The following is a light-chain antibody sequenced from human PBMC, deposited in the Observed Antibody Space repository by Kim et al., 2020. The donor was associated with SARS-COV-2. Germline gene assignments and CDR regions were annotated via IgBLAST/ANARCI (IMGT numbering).Light chain of an antibody. CDR1: QSIGSL. J-gene: IGKJ3*01. CDR3: QHRDSWPPKFT. Sequence: PGARATLSCRASQSIGSLLAWYQQKPGQTPRLLIYDASNRATGIPARLSGSGSGTDFTLTISSLEPDDFAVYYCQHRDSWPPKFTFGPGTKVDIK. V-gene: IGKV3-11*01. CDR2: DAS.